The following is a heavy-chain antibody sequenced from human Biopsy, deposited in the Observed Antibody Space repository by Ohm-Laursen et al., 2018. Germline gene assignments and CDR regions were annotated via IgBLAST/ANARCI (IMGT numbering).Heavy chain of an antibody. CDR2: ISNSGTT. Sequence: SVTLSLTCTVSGASVRSHFLTWIRQPPGKGLQWIGSISNSGTTKSSPSIKSRVNISLHTSKNQLSLKLTSVTAADTAVYYCARLSTLFGVADFTDDWGQGTLVTVSS. V-gene: IGHV4-59*08. D-gene: IGHD3-3*01. CDR3: ARLSTLFGVADFTDD. J-gene: IGHJ4*02. CDR1: GASVRSHF.